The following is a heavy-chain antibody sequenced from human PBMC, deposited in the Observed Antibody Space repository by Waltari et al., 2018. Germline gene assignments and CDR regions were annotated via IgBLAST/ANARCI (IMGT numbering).Heavy chain of an antibody. V-gene: IGHV1-18*01. Sequence: QVQLVQSGAEVKRPGASVKVSCKASGYNFLSYGITWVRQAPGQGLEWTGWSDTYTGNTKYAQTLQGRVTMTTDTSTNTVYMHLRSLKSDDTAVYFCARDPFPGDYWGQGTLVAVSS. CDR3: ARDPFPGDY. CDR1: GYNFLSYG. J-gene: IGHJ4*02. D-gene: IGHD3-10*01. CDR2: SDTYTGNT.